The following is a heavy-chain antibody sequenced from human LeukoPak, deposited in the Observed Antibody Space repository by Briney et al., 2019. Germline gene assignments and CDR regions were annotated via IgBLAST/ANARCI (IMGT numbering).Heavy chain of an antibody. CDR2: INPNSGGT. J-gene: IGHJ4*02. CDR3: ARDPKYYDFWSGERYFDY. V-gene: IGHV1-2*02. Sequence: ASVKVSCKASGHTFTKYYIHWVRQAPGQGLEWMGWINPNSGGTKYEQKFLGRVTMTRDMSIGTAYMELRSLRSDDTAVYYCARDPKYYDFWSGERYFDYWGQGTLVTVSS. D-gene: IGHD3-3*01. CDR1: GHTFTKYY.